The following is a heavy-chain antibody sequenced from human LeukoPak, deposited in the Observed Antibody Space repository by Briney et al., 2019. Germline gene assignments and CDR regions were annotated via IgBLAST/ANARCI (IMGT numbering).Heavy chain of an antibody. J-gene: IGHJ5*02. CDR1: GYTFTSYW. Sequence: GESLKISCKVSGYTFTSYWIGWVRQMPGEGLEWMGIVYPGDSETRYSPSFQGQVTISVDTSINTAYLHWRSLKASDTAIYYCARHGIGGSSPPGWFAPWGQGTQVTVSS. CDR2: VYPGDSET. CDR3: ARHGIGGSSPPGWFAP. D-gene: IGHD2-15*01. V-gene: IGHV5-51*01.